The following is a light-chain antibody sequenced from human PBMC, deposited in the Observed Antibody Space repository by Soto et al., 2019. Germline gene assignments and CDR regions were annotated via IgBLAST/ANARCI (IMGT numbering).Light chain of an antibody. J-gene: IGKJ5*01. CDR3: QQYNNWPIT. CDR2: GAS. Sequence: EIVMTQSPATLTVSPGERATRSCRASQSVSSSYLAWYQQKPGRTPRLLIYGASTRATGVPARFSGSGSGTEFTLTISRLQSEDFAVYFCQQYNNWPITFGQGTRLENK. V-gene: IGKV3-15*01. CDR1: QSVSSSY.